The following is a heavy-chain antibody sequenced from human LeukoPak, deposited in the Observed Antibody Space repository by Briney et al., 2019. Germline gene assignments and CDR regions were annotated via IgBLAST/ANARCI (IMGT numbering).Heavy chain of an antibody. CDR2: IYYSGST. CDR1: GGSISSGDYY. Sequence: SETLSLTCTVSGGSISSGDYYWSWIRQPPGKGLEWIGYIYYSGSTYYNPSLKSRVTISVDTSKHQFSLKLSSVTAADTAVYYCARVPLYGSGEDAFDIWGQGKMVTVSS. V-gene: IGHV4-30-4*01. D-gene: IGHD3-10*01. J-gene: IGHJ3*02. CDR3: ARVPLYGSGEDAFDI.